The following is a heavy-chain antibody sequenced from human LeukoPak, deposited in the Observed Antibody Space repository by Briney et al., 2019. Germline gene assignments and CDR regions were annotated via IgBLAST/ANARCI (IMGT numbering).Heavy chain of an antibody. J-gene: IGHJ5*02. V-gene: IGHV4-34*01. CDR2: INHSGST. CDR3: ARGGRSSSWYVYNWLDP. Sequence: SETLSLTCAVYGGSFSGYYWSWIRQPPGKGLEWIGEINHSGSTNYNPSLKSRVTISVDTSKNQFSLKLSSVTAADTAVYYCARGGRSSSWYVYNWLDPWGQGTLVTVSS. D-gene: IGHD6-13*01. CDR1: GGSFSGYY.